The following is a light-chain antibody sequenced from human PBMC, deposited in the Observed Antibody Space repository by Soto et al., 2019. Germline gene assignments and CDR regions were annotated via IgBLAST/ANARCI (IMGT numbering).Light chain of an antibody. Sequence: DIPMTQSPSSLSASLGDRGTITCRASQTISNYLNWYQQKPGKAPKLLIYASSTLQSGVPSRFSGSGSGTDFTLTISSLQPEDFGTYYCQQSYSTILTFGGGTKVEIK. CDR2: ASS. CDR3: QQSYSTILT. V-gene: IGKV1-39*01. J-gene: IGKJ4*01. CDR1: QTISNY.